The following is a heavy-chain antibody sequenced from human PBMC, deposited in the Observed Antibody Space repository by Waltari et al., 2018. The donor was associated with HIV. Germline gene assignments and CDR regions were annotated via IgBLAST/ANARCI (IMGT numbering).Heavy chain of an antibody. V-gene: IGHV3-48*02. Sequence: EVQLVESGGGSVRPGGSLRLYCAASGFSFNTYAMNWVRQAPGKGLEWVSYISSKSDPIDYADSVKGRFIISRDNAKNSLYLQMNSLRDDDTAVYYCARGLHRGGHYFGMDVWGRGTTVTVSS. CDR3: ARGLHRGGHYFGMDV. D-gene: IGHD3-9*01. CDR2: ISSKSDPI. J-gene: IGHJ6*02. CDR1: GFSFNTYA.